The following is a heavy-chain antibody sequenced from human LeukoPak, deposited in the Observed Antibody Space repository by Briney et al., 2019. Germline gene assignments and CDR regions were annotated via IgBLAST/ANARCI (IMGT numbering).Heavy chain of an antibody. Sequence: SETLSLTCTVSGGSISSYYWSWIRQPPGKGLEWIGYIYYSGSTNYNPSLKSRVTISVDTSKNQFSLKLSSVTAADTAVYYCARSGRWLQNRPFDYWGQGTLVTVSS. J-gene: IGHJ4*02. CDR2: IYYSGST. CDR1: GGSISSYY. D-gene: IGHD5-24*01. V-gene: IGHV4-59*01. CDR3: ARSGRWLQNRPFDY.